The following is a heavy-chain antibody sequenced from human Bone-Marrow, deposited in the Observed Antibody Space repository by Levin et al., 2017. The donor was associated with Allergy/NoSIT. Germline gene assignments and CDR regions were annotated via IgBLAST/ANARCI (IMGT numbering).Heavy chain of an antibody. Sequence: RSSETLSLTCSVSGGSVSITNYYWGWIRQPPGKGLEWIGNIYHTGSTYYNPSLKSRVTISIDTSKNQFSLRLNSVTAADTAVYYCARDNRWELRPWGQGTLVTVSS. D-gene: IGHD4-23*01. V-gene: IGHV4-39*01. CDR1: GGSVSITNYY. J-gene: IGHJ5*02. CDR3: ARDNRWELRP. CDR2: IYHTGST.